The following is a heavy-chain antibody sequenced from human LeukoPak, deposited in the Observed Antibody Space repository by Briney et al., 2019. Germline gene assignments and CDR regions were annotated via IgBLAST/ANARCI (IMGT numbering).Heavy chain of an antibody. Sequence: GGSLRLSCAASGFTFSSYWMSWVRQAPGKGLEWVANIKQDGSEKYYVDSVKGRFTISRDNAKNSLYLQMNSLRAEDTAVYYCARDIVDGRGDYYGMDVWGQGTTVTVSS. J-gene: IGHJ6*02. V-gene: IGHV3-7*01. CDR2: IKQDGSEK. CDR3: ARDIVDGRGDYYGMDV. D-gene: IGHD3-22*01. CDR1: GFTFSSYW.